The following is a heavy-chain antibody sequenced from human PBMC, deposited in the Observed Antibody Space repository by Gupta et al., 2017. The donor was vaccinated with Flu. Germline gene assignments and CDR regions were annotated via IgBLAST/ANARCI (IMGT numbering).Heavy chain of an antibody. CDR2: ISSNGGST. D-gene: IGHD2-8*01. CDR3: VKDLRLGVDPGDY. CDR1: GCTFSSYA. J-gene: IGHJ4*02. Sequence: VQLVESGGGLFQPGGTLILSSSTSGCTFSSYAMHWVRQAPGKGLEYFSAISSNGGSTYYADSVKGRFTISRDNSKNTLYLQMSSLRAEDTAVYYCVKDLRLGVDPGDYWGQGTLVTVSS. V-gene: IGHV3-64D*06.